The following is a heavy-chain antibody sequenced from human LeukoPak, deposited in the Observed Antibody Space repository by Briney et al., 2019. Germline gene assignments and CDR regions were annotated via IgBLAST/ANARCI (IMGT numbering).Heavy chain of an antibody. D-gene: IGHD3-22*01. CDR1: GFTFGDYA. CDR3: ARLTNSGYYWLFDY. J-gene: IGHJ4*02. CDR2: VNPGGNEK. Sequence: GGSLRLSCTASGFTFGDYAMSWVRQAPGRGLEWVANVNPGGNEKYYEGSVQGRFTISRDNAENSLSLQMNSLRAEDTAVYYCARLTNSGYYWLFDYWGQGTLVTVSS. V-gene: IGHV3-7*04.